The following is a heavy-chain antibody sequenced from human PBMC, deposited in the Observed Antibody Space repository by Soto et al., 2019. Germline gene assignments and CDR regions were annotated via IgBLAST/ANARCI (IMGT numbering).Heavy chain of an antibody. Sequence: ASVKVSCKASGYTFTSYYMHWVRQAPGQGLEWMGIINPSGGSTSYAQKFQGRVTMTRDTSTSTVYMELSSLRSEDTAVYYCAMGYYYDSSGYSRAFDIGGKGTMGTVS. CDR2: INPSGGST. CDR3: AMGYYYDSSGYSRAFDI. D-gene: IGHD3-22*01. V-gene: IGHV1-46*03. J-gene: IGHJ3*02. CDR1: GYTFTSYY.